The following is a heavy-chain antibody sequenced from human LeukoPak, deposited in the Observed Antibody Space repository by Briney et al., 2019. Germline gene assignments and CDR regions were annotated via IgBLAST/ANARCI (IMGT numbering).Heavy chain of an antibody. V-gene: IGHV3-43*02. Sequence: PGGSLRLSCAASGFTFDTYAMHWVRQPPGKGLEWVSLINADGRRTYYADSVKGRFTVSGDNSKNSLYLQMSSLRTEDTALYYCAPWGFYHGLDVWGQGTSVTVSS. CDR3: APWGFYHGLDV. CDR2: INADGRRT. D-gene: IGHD2/OR15-2a*01. J-gene: IGHJ6*02. CDR1: GFTFDTYA.